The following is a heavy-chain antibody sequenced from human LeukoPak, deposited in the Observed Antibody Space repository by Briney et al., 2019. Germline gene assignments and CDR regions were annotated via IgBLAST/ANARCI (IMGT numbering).Heavy chain of an antibody. D-gene: IGHD2-2*02. V-gene: IGHV3-30*02. J-gene: IGHJ4*02. CDR1: GFTFSSYG. CDR2: IRYDGSNK. CDR3: AKRSSTAIPGGPR. Sequence: GGSLRLSCAASGFTFSSYGMHWVRQAPGKGLEWVAFIRYDGSNKYYADSVKGRFTISRDNSKNTLYLQMNSLRAEDTAVYYCAKRSSTAIPGGPRWGQGTLVTVSS.